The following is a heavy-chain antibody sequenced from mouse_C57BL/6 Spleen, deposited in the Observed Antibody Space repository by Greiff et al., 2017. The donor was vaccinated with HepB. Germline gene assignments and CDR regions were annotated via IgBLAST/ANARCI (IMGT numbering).Heavy chain of an antibody. V-gene: IGHV1-82*01. CDR3: ARGIYYYGSSPAY. Sequence: QVQLKESGPELVKPGASVKISCKASGYAFSSSWMNWVKQRPGKGLEWIGRIYPGDGDTNYNGKFKGKATLTADKSSSTAYMQLSSLTSEDSAVYFCARGIYYYGSSPAYWGQGTLVTVSA. CDR1: GYAFSSSW. D-gene: IGHD1-1*01. CDR2: IYPGDGDT. J-gene: IGHJ3*01.